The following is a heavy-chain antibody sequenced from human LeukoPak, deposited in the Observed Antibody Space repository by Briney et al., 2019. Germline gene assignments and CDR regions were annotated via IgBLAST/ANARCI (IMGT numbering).Heavy chain of an antibody. V-gene: IGHV1-18*01. Sequence: ASVKVSCKASGYTFTSYGISWVRQAPGQGLEWMGWISAYNGNTNYAQKLQGRVTMTTDTSTSTAYMELRSLRSDDTAVYYCARHPYLTTVTNNWFDPWGQGTLVTVSS. D-gene: IGHD4-17*01. CDR3: ARHPYLTTVTNNWFDP. CDR1: GYTFTSYG. CDR2: ISAYNGNT. J-gene: IGHJ5*02.